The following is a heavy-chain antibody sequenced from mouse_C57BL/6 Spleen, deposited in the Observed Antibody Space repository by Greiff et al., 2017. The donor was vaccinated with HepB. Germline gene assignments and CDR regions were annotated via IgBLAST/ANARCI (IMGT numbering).Heavy chain of an antibody. Sequence: SGAELVRPGASVKMSCKASGYTFTSYNMHWVEQTPRQGLEWIGAIYPGNGDTSYNQKFKGKTTLTVDKSSSTAYMQLSSLTSEDSAVYFCARVGVLYAMDYWGQGTSVTVSS. V-gene: IGHV1-12*01. CDR1: GYTFTSYN. CDR2: IYPGNGDT. CDR3: ARVGVLYAMDY. J-gene: IGHJ4*01.